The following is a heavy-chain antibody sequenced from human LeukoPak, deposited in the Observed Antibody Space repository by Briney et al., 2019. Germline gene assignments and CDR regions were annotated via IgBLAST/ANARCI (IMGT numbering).Heavy chain of an antibody. Sequence: GGSLRLSCAASGYTFDDYGMSWDRQVPGKGLEWVSGINWNGGSTGYADSVKGRFTISRDNSKNSLYLQMNSLRVEDTALYYCAGGDRNGWYFDLWGRGTLVTVS. V-gene: IGHV3-20*04. CDR1: GYTFDDYG. J-gene: IGHJ2*01. D-gene: IGHD2-8*01. CDR3: AGGDRNGWYFDL. CDR2: INWNGGST.